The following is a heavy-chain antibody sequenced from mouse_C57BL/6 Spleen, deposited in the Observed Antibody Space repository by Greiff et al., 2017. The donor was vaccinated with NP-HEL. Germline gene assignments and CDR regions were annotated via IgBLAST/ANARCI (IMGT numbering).Heavy chain of an antibody. Sequence: QVQLQQSGAELARPGASVKMSCKASGYTFTSYTMHWVKQRPGQGLEWIGYINPSSGYTKYNQKFKDKATLTADKSSSTAYMQLSSLTSEDSAVYYCARDYYYAWFAYWGQGTLVTVSA. J-gene: IGHJ3*01. CDR1: GYTFTSYT. D-gene: IGHD1-1*01. CDR2: INPSSGYT. V-gene: IGHV1-4*01. CDR3: ARDYYYAWFAY.